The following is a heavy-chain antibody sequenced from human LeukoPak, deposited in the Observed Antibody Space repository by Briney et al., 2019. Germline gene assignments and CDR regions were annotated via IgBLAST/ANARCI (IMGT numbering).Heavy chain of an antibody. CDR2: INHSGST. CDR1: GGSFSGYY. Sequence: PSETLSLTCAVYGGSFSGYYWSWIRQPPGKGLEWIGEINHSGSTNYNPSLKSRVTISVDTSKNQFSLKLSSVTAADTAVYYCARERRPLGTYYDFWSGYPVFDYWGQGTLVTVSS. CDR3: ARERRPLGTYYDFWSGYPVFDY. D-gene: IGHD3-3*01. V-gene: IGHV4-34*01. J-gene: IGHJ4*02.